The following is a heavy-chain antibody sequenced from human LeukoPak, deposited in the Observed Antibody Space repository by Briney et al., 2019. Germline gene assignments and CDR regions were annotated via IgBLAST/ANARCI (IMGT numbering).Heavy chain of an antibody. V-gene: IGHV5-51*01. CDR3: ARLAPNGFLEWLPINWFDP. D-gene: IGHD3-3*01. CDR2: IYPGDSDT. Sequence: GESLKISCKGSGYSFTSYWIGWVRQMPGKGLEWMGIIYPGDSDTRYSPSFQGQVTISADKSISTAYLQWSSLKASDTAMYYCARLAPNGFLEWLPINWFDPWGQGTLVTVSS. J-gene: IGHJ5*02. CDR1: GYSFTSYW.